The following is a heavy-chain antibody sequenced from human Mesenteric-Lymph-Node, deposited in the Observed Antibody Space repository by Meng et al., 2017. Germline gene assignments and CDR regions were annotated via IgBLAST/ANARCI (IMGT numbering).Heavy chain of an antibody. CDR3: ARDQYYYDSSGYYSKEGRRQNWFDP. Sequence: ASVKVSCKASGYTFTGYYMHWVRQAPGQGLEWMGRINPNSGGTNYAQKFQGRVTITADESTSTAYMELSSLRSEDTAVYYCARDQYYYDSSGYYSKEGRRQNWFDPWGQGTLVTVSS. J-gene: IGHJ5*02. CDR1: GYTFTGYY. CDR2: INPNSGGT. D-gene: IGHD3-22*01. V-gene: IGHV1-2*06.